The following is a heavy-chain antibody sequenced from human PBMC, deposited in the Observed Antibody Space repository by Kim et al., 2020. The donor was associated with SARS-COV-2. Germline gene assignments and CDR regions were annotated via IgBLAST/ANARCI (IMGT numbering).Heavy chain of an antibody. CDR3: ARDPSGWARLVNQGYYYYGMDV. J-gene: IGHJ6*02. V-gene: IGHV6-1*01. D-gene: IGHD6-19*01. CDR2: TYYRSKWYN. CDR1: GDSVSSNRAA. Sequence: SQTLSLTCAISGDSVSSNRAAWNWIRQSPSRGLEWLGRTYYRSKWYNYYAVSVKSRITINPDTSKNQFSLQLNSVTPEDTAVYYCARDPSGWARLVNQGYYYYGMDVWGQGTTVTVSS.